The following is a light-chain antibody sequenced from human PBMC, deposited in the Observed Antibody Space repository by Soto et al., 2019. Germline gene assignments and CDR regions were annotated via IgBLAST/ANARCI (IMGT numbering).Light chain of an antibody. CDR1: QSVSSY. CDR2: DAS. Sequence: VLRQSPATLSLSPGEGSTLSCRASQSVSSYLAWYQQKPGQAPRLLIYDASNRATGIPARFSGSGSGTDFALTISSLEPEDFAVYYCQQRSNWPITFGQGTRLEIK. J-gene: IGKJ5*01. CDR3: QQRSNWPIT. V-gene: IGKV3-11*01.